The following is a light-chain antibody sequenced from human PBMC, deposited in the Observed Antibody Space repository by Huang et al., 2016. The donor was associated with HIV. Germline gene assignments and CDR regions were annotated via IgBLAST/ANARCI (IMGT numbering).Light chain of an antibody. J-gene: IGKJ5*01. V-gene: IGKV2-28*01. CDR2: LGS. CDR1: QSLLHSSGYSY. Sequence: DIVMTQSPLSLAVTPGEPASISCRSSQSLLHSSGYSYLDWYFQKPGQSTQLLIYLGSNRASGVPDRISGSGSGTDFTLKITRVEAEDVGVYYCMQSLQMFTFGQGTRLEIK. CDR3: MQSLQMFT.